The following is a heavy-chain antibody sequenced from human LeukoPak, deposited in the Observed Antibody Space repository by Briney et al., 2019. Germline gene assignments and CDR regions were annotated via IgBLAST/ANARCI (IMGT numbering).Heavy chain of an antibody. V-gene: IGHV3-21*01. CDR2: ISSSSSYI. CDR3: ATSGYSSGWYGLADAFDI. Sequence: PGGSLRLSCAASGFTFSSYSMNWVRQAPGKGLEWVSSISSSSSYIYYADSVKGRFTISRDNAKNSLYLQMNSLRAEDTAVYYCATSGYSSGWYGLADAFDIWGQGTMVTVSS. D-gene: IGHD6-19*01. J-gene: IGHJ3*02. CDR1: GFTFSSYS.